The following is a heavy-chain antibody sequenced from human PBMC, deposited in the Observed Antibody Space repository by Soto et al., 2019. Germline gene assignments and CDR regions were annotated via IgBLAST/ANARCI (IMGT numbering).Heavy chain of an antibody. J-gene: IGHJ6*02. D-gene: IGHD2-2*03. Sequence: SETLSLTCTISGGSMSSGGYYWSWIHQHPGKGLEWIGYIYYSGSTYYNPSLKSRVTISVDTSKNQFSLKLSSVTAADTAVYYCARAGYCSSTSCYGSGSYYGMDVWGQGTTVTVSS. CDR1: GGSMSSGGYY. V-gene: IGHV4-31*03. CDR3: ARAGYCSSTSCYGSGSYYGMDV. CDR2: IYYSGST.